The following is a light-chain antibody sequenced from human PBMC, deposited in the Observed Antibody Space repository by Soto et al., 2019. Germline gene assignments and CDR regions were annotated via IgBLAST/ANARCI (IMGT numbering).Light chain of an antibody. Sequence: DIQMTQSPPSLSASVGDRLTITCRASQGINTYLNWYRQKPGKAPELLIYAASSLQSGVPSRFSGSGSATDFTLTIGSLQPEDSATYYCQQGFTTPWTFGQGTKVEIK. J-gene: IGKJ1*01. CDR2: AAS. V-gene: IGKV1-39*01. CDR3: QQGFTTPWT. CDR1: QGINTY.